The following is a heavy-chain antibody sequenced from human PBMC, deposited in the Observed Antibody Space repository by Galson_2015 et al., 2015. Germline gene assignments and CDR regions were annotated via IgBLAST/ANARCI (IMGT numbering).Heavy chain of an antibody. J-gene: IGHJ5*02. Sequence: SLRLSCAASGFTFSSYSMNWVRQAPGKGLEWVSSISSSSSYIYYADSVKGRFTISRDNAKNSLYLQMNSLRAEDTAVYYCARAHFWYYDSSGPSQARWFDPWGQGTLVTVSS. V-gene: IGHV3-21*01. CDR3: ARAHFWYYDSSGPSQARWFDP. D-gene: IGHD3-22*01. CDR2: ISSSSSYI. CDR1: GFTFSSYS.